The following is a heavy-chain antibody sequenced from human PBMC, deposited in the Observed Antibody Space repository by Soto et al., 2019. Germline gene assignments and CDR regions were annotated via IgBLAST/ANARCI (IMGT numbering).Heavy chain of an antibody. V-gene: IGHV3-23*01. CDR2: ISGSGGST. J-gene: IGHJ4*02. Sequence: EVQLLESGGGLVQPGGSLRLSCAVSGFTSSNYAVGWVRQAPGKGLEWVSAISGSGGSTYYADSVKGRFTISRDNSKNTLYLQMNSLRAGDTAVYYCAKEGDEGYGDYGDFDYWGQGTLVTVSS. D-gene: IGHD4-17*01. CDR1: GFTSSNYA. CDR3: AKEGDEGYGDYGDFDY.